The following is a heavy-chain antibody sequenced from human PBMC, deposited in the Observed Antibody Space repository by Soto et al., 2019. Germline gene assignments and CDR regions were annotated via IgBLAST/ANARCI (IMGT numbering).Heavy chain of an antibody. D-gene: IGHD2-15*01. V-gene: IGHV4-30-4*01. CDR3: ARADIVVVVAARTYDAFDI. CDR1: GGSISSGDYY. J-gene: IGHJ3*02. Sequence: TSETLSLTCTVSGGSISSGDYYWSWIRQPPGKGLEWIGYIYYSGSTYYNPSLKSRVTISVDTSKNQFSLKLSSVTAADTAVYYCARADIVVVVAARTYDAFDIWGQGTMVTVSS. CDR2: IYYSGST.